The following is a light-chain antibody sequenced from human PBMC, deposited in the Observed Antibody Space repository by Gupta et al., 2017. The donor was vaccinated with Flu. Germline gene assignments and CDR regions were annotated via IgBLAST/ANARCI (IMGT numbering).Light chain of an antibody. Sequence: LATLSVSPGERATLSCRASRNIRDDLAWYQQRPGQPPRLLIYAASTRANGIPGRFSASGYGAEFSLTISSLQSEDFAVYYCQQYNDWPLGFGGGTKVEI. CDR1: RNIRDD. V-gene: IGKV3-15*01. J-gene: IGKJ4*01. CDR3: QQYNDWPLG. CDR2: AAS.